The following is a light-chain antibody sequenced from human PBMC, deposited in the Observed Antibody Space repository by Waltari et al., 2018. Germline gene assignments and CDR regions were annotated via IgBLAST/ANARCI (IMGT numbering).Light chain of an antibody. CDR3: HQHNNWPYT. Sequence: EIVLTQSPATLSFFPGERVTLSCRASQSVSRYMAWYQQKPGQATRLLIYDISNRATGIPARFSGSGSGSDFTLTISRHEPEDFAVYYCHQHNNWPYTFGRGTKLEI. J-gene: IGKJ2*01. CDR1: QSVSRY. CDR2: DIS. V-gene: IGKV3-11*01.